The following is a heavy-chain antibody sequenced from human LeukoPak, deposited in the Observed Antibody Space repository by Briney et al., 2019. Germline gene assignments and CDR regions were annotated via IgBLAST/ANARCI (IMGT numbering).Heavy chain of an antibody. CDR3: AASTTAYYDIWTGYYNLHYYCMDV. CDR2: ISGSGGST. Sequence: GGSLRLSCAASGFTVSSYAMSWVRQAPGKGLEWVSAISGSGGSTYYADSVKGRFTISRDNSKNTLYLQMNSLRAEDTAVYYCAASTTAYYDIWTGYYNLHYYCMDVWGKGTTVTVSS. J-gene: IGHJ6*03. CDR1: GFTVSSYA. V-gene: IGHV3-23*01. D-gene: IGHD3-9*01.